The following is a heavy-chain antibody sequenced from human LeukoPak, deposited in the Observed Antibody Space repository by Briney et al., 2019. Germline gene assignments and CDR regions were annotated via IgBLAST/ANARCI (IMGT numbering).Heavy chain of an antibody. CDR3: ATSQGYQLTNAFDI. CDR1: GYTFTSYG. CDR2: ISAYNGNT. Sequence: ASVKVPCKASGYTFTSYGISWVRQAPGQGLEWTGWISAYNGNTNYAQKLQGRVTMTTDTSTSTAYMEPRSLRSDDTAVYYCATSQGYQLTNAFDIWGQGTVVTVSS. V-gene: IGHV1-18*01. D-gene: IGHD2-2*01. J-gene: IGHJ3*02.